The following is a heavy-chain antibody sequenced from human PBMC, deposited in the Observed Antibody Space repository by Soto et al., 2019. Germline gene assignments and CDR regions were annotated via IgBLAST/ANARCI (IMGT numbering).Heavy chain of an antibody. Sequence: GGSLRLSCVGSGFTFSDSVMAWVRQAPGEGLEWLSVMSGDGRTRYALSVTGRFTISRDNSKNTLYLQMRSLRAEDAAAYYCVKWHTSNFNSLPFTEFDFWGQGTQVTVSS. CDR2: MSGDGRT. CDR1: GFTFSDSV. J-gene: IGHJ4*02. CDR3: VKWHTSNFNSLPFTEFDF. V-gene: IGHV3-23*01. D-gene: IGHD7-27*01.